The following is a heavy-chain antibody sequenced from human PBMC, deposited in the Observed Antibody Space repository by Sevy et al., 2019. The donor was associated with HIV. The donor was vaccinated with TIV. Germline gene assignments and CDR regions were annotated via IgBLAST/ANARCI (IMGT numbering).Heavy chain of an antibody. CDR2: IRNDGSTK. CDR3: VKGPHPAVTTSYALDV. CDR1: GFTFKSYG. V-gene: IGHV3-30*02. J-gene: IGHJ6*02. D-gene: IGHD4-17*01. Sequence: GGSLRLSCAASGFTFKSYGMHWVRQAPGKGLEWVTFIRNDGSTKYYADSVRGPFTASRDNSKNTLYLHMNSLRPEDTDVYYCVKGPHPAVTTSYALDVWGQGTTVTVSS.